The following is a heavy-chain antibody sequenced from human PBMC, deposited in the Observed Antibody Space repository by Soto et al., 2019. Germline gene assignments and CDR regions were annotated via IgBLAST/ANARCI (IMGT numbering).Heavy chain of an antibody. V-gene: IGHV1-18*04. CDR2: ISTENGNT. CDR3: ARDSRSGPFND. D-gene: IGHD3-22*01. CDR1: GYTFINNA. J-gene: IGHJ4*02. Sequence: ASVKVSCKASGYTFINNAITWVRQAPGQGLEWMGWISTENGNTNYAQNLQGRVILTRDRSTNTAYMELRSLRHEDTATYYCARDSRSGPFNDWGQRAQVTVSS.